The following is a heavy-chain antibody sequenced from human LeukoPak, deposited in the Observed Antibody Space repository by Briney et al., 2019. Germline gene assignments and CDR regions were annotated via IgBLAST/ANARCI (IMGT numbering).Heavy chain of an antibody. CDR2: ISSSSSNI. V-gene: IGHV3-21*01. CDR3: ASRVVAAFDY. J-gene: IGHJ4*02. CDR1: GFTFSSYS. D-gene: IGHD3-10*01. Sequence: GGSLRLSCAASGFTFSSYSMNWVRQAPGKGLEWVSSISSSSSNIYYADSVKGRFTISRDNAKNSLYLQMNRLRAEDTAVYYCASRVVAAFDYWGQGTLVTVSS.